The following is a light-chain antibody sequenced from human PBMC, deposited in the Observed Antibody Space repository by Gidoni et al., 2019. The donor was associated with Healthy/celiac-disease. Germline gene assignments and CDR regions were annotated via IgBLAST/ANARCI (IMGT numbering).Light chain of an antibody. CDR3: QQYNNWPPLT. Sequence: EIGLTQSPATLSVSPGERATLSCRASQSVSSNLAWYQQKPGQAPRLLIYGASTRATGIPARFSGSGSGTEFTLTISSLQSEDFAVYYCQQYNNWPPLTFGQGTRLEIK. V-gene: IGKV3-15*01. CDR1: QSVSSN. J-gene: IGKJ5*01. CDR2: GAS.